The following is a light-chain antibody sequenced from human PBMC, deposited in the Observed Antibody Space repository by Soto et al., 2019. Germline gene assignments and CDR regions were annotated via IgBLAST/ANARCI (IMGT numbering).Light chain of an antibody. CDR2: GVT. V-gene: IGLV2-14*01. J-gene: IGLJ2*01. CDR1: SSDVGGYDY. Sequence: QSVLTQPPSASGSPGQTVTISCTGTSSDVGGYDYVSWYQQHPGEAPKLIIYGVTDRPSGVSHRFSGSRSDSTASLTISGLQAEDEADYYCSSYTSSSTLIFGGGTKLTVL. CDR3: SSYTSSSTLI.